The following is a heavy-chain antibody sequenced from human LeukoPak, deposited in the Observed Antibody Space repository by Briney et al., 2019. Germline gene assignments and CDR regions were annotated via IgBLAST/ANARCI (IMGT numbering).Heavy chain of an antibody. Sequence: PSETLSLTCTVSGGSISSSSYYWGWIRQPPGKGLEWIGSIYYSGSTYYSPSLKSRVTISVDTSKNQFSLKLSSVTAADTAVYYCARVKTQGYCSSTSCQVYYFDYWGQGTLVTVSS. J-gene: IGHJ4*02. CDR1: GGSISSSSYY. V-gene: IGHV4-39*07. D-gene: IGHD2-2*01. CDR3: ARVKTQGYCSSTSCQVYYFDY. CDR2: IYYSGST.